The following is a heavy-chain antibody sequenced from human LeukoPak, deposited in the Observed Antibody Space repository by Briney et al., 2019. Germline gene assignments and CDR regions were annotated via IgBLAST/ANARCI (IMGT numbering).Heavy chain of an antibody. CDR3: ARDSWYSSGRYYGMDV. Sequence: ASVKVSCMASGYTFTGYYMHWVRQAPGQGLEWMGWINPNSGGTNYAQKFQGRVTMTRDTSISTAYMELSRLRSDDTAVYYCARDSWYSSGRYYGMDVWGQGTTVTVSS. V-gene: IGHV1-2*02. CDR1: GYTFTGYY. CDR2: INPNSGGT. J-gene: IGHJ6*02. D-gene: IGHD6-25*01.